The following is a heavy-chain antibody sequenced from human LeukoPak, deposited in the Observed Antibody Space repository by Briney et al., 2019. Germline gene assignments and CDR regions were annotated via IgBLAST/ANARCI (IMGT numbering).Heavy chain of an antibody. Sequence: GGSLRLSCAGSGFTFNSYSMYWVRQAPGKGLEVVSSISSSSSHMFYADSVKGRFSISRDNANNSLYLQMNSLRAEDTAVYYCVRDSGSSYGYYFLHWGQGTLVTVS. CDR2: ISSSSSHM. V-gene: IGHV3-21*01. J-gene: IGHJ1*01. CDR1: GFTFNSYS. CDR3: VRDSGSSYGYYFLH. D-gene: IGHD1-26*01.